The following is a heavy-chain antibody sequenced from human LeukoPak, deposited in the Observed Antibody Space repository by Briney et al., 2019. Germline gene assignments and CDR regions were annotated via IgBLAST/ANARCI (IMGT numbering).Heavy chain of an antibody. D-gene: IGHD1-14*01. CDR1: AFTFRSYA. CDR3: ARETPEYD. CDR2: ISSSSSTI. Sequence: PGGSLRLSCAASAFTFRSYAMSWVRQAPGKGLEWVSYISSSSSTIYYADSVKGRFTISRDNAKNSLYLQMNSLRDEDTAVYYCARETPEYDWGQGTLVTVSS. J-gene: IGHJ4*02. V-gene: IGHV3-48*02.